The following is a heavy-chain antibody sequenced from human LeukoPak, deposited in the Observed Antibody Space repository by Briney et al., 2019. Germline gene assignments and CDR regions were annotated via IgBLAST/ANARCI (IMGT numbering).Heavy chain of an antibody. CDR1: GFTFSSYW. CDR2: IKQDGSEK. V-gene: IGHV3-7*01. J-gene: IGHJ4*02. Sequence: GGSLRLSCAASGFTFSSYWMSWVRQAPGKGLEWEANIKQDGSEKYYVDSVKGRFTISRDNAKNSLYLQMNSLRAEDTAVYYCARDPEWLLYRYLDYWGQGTLVTVSS. CDR3: ARDPEWLLYRYLDY. D-gene: IGHD3-3*01.